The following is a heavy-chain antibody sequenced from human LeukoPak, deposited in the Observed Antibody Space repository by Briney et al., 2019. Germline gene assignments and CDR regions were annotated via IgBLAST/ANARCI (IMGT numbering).Heavy chain of an antibody. D-gene: IGHD1-14*01. J-gene: IGHJ6*03. V-gene: IGHV4-38-2*02. CDR2: IYHSGGT. Sequence: NPSETLSLTCTVSGYSLSSGYYWAWIRQPPGKGLEWIGTIYHSGGTYYNPSLKSRVTISLDTSKNQFSLKLSSVTAADTAVYYCARVRRTFYYYMDVWGKGTTVTVSS. CDR3: ARVRRTFYYYMDV. CDR1: GYSLSSGYY.